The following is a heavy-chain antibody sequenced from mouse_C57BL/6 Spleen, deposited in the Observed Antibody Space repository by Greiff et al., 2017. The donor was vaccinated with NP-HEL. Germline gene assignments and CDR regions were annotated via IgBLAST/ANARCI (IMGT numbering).Heavy chain of an antibody. V-gene: IGHV5-16*01. Sequence: EVKLVESEGGLVQPGSSMKLSCTASGFTFSDYYMAWVRQVPEKGLEWVANINYDGSSTYYLDSLKSRFIISRDNAKNILYLQMSSLKSEDTATYYCARVLYGSSSYWYFDVWGTGTTVTVSS. J-gene: IGHJ1*03. CDR2: INYDGSST. D-gene: IGHD1-1*01. CDR3: ARVLYGSSSYWYFDV. CDR1: GFTFSDYY.